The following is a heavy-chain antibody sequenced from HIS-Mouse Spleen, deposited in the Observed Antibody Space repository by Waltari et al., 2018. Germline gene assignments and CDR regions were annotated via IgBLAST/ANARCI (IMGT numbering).Heavy chain of an antibody. Sequence: QLQLQASGPGLVKPSEPLSLTCTVSGGSISSISYYWGWIRQPPGKGLEWIGSIYYSGRTYYNPSLKSRVTISVDTSKNQFSLKLSSVTAADTAVYYCAREIPYSSSWYDWYFDLWGRGTLVTVSS. D-gene: IGHD6-13*01. V-gene: IGHV4-39*07. J-gene: IGHJ2*01. CDR1: GGSISSISYY. CDR3: AREIPYSSSWYDWYFDL. CDR2: IYYSGRT.